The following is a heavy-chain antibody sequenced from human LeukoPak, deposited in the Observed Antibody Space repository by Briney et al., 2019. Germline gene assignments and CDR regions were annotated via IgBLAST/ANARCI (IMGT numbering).Heavy chain of an antibody. D-gene: IGHD6-19*01. CDR2: ISLYNGNT. CDR1: GYTVTSYG. CDR3: ARDEQWLVDY. J-gene: IGHJ4*02. Sequence: GASVKVSCKASGYTVTSYGISWVRQAPGQGLEWMGWISLYNGNTKYAQKLQGRVTLTTDTSTSTAYMELRSLRSDDTAVYYCARDEQWLVDYWGQGTLVTVSS. V-gene: IGHV1-18*01.